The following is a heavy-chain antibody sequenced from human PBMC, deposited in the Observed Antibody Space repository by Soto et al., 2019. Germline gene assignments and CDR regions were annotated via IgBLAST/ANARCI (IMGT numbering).Heavy chain of an antibody. CDR3: ARGGEYSGYDHY. V-gene: IGHV1-69*02. D-gene: IGHD5-12*01. J-gene: IGHJ4*02. CDR1: GGTFSSYT. CDR2: IIPILGIA. Sequence: QVQQVQSGAEVKKPGSSVKVSCKASGGTFSSYTISWVRQAPGQGLEWMGRIIPILGIANNAKKFQGKVTITADKSTSTAYIELSSLRSEDTAVYYSARGGEYSGYDHYWCQGTLVTVSS.